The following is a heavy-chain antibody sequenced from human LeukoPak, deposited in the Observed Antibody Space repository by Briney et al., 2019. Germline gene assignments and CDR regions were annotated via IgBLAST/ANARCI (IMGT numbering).Heavy chain of an antibody. CDR1: GFTFSSYA. V-gene: IGHV3-23*01. J-gene: IGHJ4*02. CDR2: ISGSGGTT. CDR3: AKVQGVVPAPFDY. D-gene: IGHD2-2*01. Sequence: PGGSLRLSCAASGFTFSSYAMSWVRQTPGKGLEWVSSISGSGGTTYHADSVKGRFTISRDNSKNTLFLQMNSLRAGDTAVYYCAKVQGVVPAPFDYWGQGTLVTVSS.